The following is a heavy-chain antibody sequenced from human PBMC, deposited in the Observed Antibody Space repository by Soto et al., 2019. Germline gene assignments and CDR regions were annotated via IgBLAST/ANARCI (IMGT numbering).Heavy chain of an antibody. CDR1: GASISSSSYY. V-gene: IGHV4-39*01. Sequence: QLQLQESGPGLVKPSETLSLKCTVSGASISSSSYYWGWIRQPPGKGLEYIGSMYYSGRTYYNPSLESRLTISVDMSKNQFSLKLSSVTAADTAVYYCATLKGIAVAGIHYWGQGTLVTVSS. D-gene: IGHD6-19*01. CDR2: MYYSGRT. J-gene: IGHJ4*02. CDR3: ATLKGIAVAGIHY.